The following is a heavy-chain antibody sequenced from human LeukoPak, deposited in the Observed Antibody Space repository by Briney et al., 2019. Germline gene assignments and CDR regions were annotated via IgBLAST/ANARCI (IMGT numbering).Heavy chain of an antibody. Sequence: PSETLSLTCTVSGGSISSGGYYWSWIRQHPGKGLEWIGYIYYSGSTYYNPSLKSRVTISVDTSKNQFSLKLSSVTAADTAVYYCASSAVLRFLEWPRGAFDIWGQGTMVTVSS. J-gene: IGHJ3*02. CDR1: GGSISSGGYY. V-gene: IGHV4-31*03. CDR2: IYYSGST. CDR3: ASSAVLRFLEWPRGAFDI. D-gene: IGHD3-3*01.